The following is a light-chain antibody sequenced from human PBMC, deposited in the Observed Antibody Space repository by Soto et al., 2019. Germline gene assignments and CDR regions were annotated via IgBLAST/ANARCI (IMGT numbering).Light chain of an antibody. V-gene: IGKV3-20*01. Sequence: EIVLTQSPGSLSLSPGEGATLFCRASQSVSSNFFAWYQQKPGQAPRLLINGASTRATGIPDRFSGSGSGTDVTLTISRLEPEDFAVYYCQQYASSVTFGQGTKVEIK. J-gene: IGKJ1*01. CDR1: QSVSSNF. CDR2: GAS. CDR3: QQYASSVT.